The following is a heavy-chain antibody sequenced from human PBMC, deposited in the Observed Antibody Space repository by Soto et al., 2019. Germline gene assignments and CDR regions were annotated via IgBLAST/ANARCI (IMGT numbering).Heavy chain of an antibody. Sequence: SETLSLTCAVYGGSFSGYYWSWIRQPPGKGLEWIGEINHSGSTNYNPSLKSRVTISVDTSKNQFSLKLSSVTAADTAVYYCARGRTTPRITIFGVVISDWFDPWGQGTLVT. CDR1: GGSFSGYY. D-gene: IGHD3-3*01. CDR2: INHSGST. J-gene: IGHJ5*02. V-gene: IGHV4-34*01. CDR3: ARGRTTPRITIFGVVISDWFDP.